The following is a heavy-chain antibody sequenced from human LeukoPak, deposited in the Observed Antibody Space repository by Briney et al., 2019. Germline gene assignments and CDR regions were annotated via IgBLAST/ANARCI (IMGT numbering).Heavy chain of an antibody. CDR3: ATASSGLFY. Sequence: PGRCLILSCASSGLTFSNAWMSWVRQAPGEGLEWVGRIKRKTDGETTEYVAPVKGRFTISRDDSKNTLYLQMNSLKTEDTGVYYCATASSGLFYWGQGTLVTVSS. J-gene: IGHJ4*02. D-gene: IGHD3-16*01. CDR1: GLTFSNAW. CDR2: IKRKTDGETT. V-gene: IGHV3-15*01.